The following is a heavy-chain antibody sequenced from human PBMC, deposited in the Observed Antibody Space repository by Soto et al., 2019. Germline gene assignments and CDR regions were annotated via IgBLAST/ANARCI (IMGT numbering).Heavy chain of an antibody. Sequence: SVKVSCKASGGTFSSYTISWVRQAPGQGLEWMGRIIPILGIANYAQKFQGRVTITADKSTSTAYMELSSLRSEDTAVYYCARSPYYDILTGYYRATAYYGMDVWGQGTTVT. CDR3: ARSPYYDILTGYYRATAYYGMDV. V-gene: IGHV1-69*02. J-gene: IGHJ6*02. D-gene: IGHD3-9*01. CDR2: IIPILGIA. CDR1: GGTFSSYT.